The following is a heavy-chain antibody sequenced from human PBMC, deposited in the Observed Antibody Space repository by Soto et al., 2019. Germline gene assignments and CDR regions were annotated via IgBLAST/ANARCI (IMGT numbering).Heavy chain of an antibody. CDR3: AKAGIVATTISYYYYYGMDV. CDR2: ISGSGGST. CDR1: GSTFSSYA. Sequence: GGSLRLSCAASGSTFSSYAMSWVRQAPGKGLEWVSAISGSGGSTYYADSVKGRFTISRDNSKNTLYLQMNSLRAEDTAVYYCAKAGIVATTISYYYYYGMDVWGQGTTVTVSS. V-gene: IGHV3-23*01. D-gene: IGHD5-12*01. J-gene: IGHJ6*02.